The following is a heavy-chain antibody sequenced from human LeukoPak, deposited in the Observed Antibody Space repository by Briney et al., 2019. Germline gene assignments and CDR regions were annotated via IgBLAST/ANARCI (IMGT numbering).Heavy chain of an antibody. CDR3: AKNIGGFDY. J-gene: IGHJ4*02. CDR1: GFTFSSYG. D-gene: IGHD4-23*01. Sequence: PGGSLRLSCAASGFTFSSYGMHWVRQAPGKGLEWVAFIQSDGSDQYYADSVKGRLSISRDNSKNTLYLQMNSLRAEDTAVYYCAKNIGGFDYWGQGTLVTVSS. CDR2: IQSDGSDQ. V-gene: IGHV3-30*02.